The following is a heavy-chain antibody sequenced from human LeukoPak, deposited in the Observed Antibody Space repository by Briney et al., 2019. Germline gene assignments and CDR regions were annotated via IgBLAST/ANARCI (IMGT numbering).Heavy chain of an antibody. Sequence: GASVKVSCKASGYTFTSYGISWVRQAPGQGLEGMGWISVYNGNTNYAQKLQGRVTMTTDTSTSTAYMELRSLRSDDTAVYYCARDREYYYDSSGYYPDYWGQGTLVTVSS. CDR3: ARDREYYYDSSGYYPDY. CDR2: ISVYNGNT. CDR1: GYTFTSYG. V-gene: IGHV1-18*01. D-gene: IGHD3-22*01. J-gene: IGHJ4*02.